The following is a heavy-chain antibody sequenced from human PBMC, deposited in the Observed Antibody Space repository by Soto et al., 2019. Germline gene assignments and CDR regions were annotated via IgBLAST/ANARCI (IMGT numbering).Heavy chain of an antibody. D-gene: IGHD6-13*01. CDR2: IYPGDSDT. CDR3: ARQRIAAAGTVGASAYNWFDP. V-gene: IGHV5-51*01. CDR1: GYSFTSYW. J-gene: IGHJ5*02. Sequence: EVQLVQSGAEVKKPGESLKISCKGSGYSFTSYWIGWVRQMPGKGLEWMGIIYPGDSDTRYSPSFQGQVTISADKSISTAYLQWSSLKASDTAMYYCARQRIAAAGTVGASAYNWFDPWGQGTLVTVSS.